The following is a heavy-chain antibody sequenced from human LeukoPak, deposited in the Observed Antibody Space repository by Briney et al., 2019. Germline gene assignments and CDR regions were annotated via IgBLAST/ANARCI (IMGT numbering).Heavy chain of an antibody. CDR3: AREGDSSGSLDY. J-gene: IGHJ4*02. V-gene: IGHV4-30-4*01. D-gene: IGHD6-19*01. Sequence: PSETLSLTCTVSGGSISSGYYYWSWIRQRPGKGLEWSGYIYYSGSTYYNPSLESRVTISVDTSKNQFSLKLSSVTAADTAVYSCAREGDSSGSLDYWGQGTLVTVSS. CDR2: IYYSGST. CDR1: GGSISSGYYY.